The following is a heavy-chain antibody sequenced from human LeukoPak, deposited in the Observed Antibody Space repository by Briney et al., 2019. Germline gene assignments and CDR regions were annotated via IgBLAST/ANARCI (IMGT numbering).Heavy chain of an antibody. CDR2: IRSKAYGGTT. J-gene: IGHJ6*03. Sequence: GGSLRLSCTASGFTFGDYAMSWVRQAPGKGLEWVGFIRSKAYGGTTEYAASVKGRFTISRDDSKSIAYLQMNSLKTEDTAVYYCTRGGGYCTNGVCHNYYYYYMDVRGKGTTVTVSS. CDR1: GFTFGDYA. CDR3: TRGGGYCTNGVCHNYYYYYMDV. D-gene: IGHD2-8*01. V-gene: IGHV3-49*04.